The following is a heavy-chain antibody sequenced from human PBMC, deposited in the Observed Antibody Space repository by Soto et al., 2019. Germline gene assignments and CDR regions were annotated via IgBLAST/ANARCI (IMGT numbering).Heavy chain of an antibody. V-gene: IGHV1-18*01. Sequence: QVQLVQSGPEVKKPGASVTVFCKTSGYTFTDHGIDWVRQAPGQGLEWVGWVSSYNGNTNYAYNLKDRVIMTTEASTSTAYIELRGVRSDDTAVYYCAREVEGSYSPADIWGQGTPVTVSS. CDR2: VSSYNGNT. J-gene: IGHJ4*02. D-gene: IGHD3-10*01. CDR1: GYTFTDHG. CDR3: AREVEGSYSPADI.